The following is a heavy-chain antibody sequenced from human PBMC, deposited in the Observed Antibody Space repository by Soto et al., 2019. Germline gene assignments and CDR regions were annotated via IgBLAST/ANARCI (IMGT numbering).Heavy chain of an antibody. D-gene: IGHD3-10*01. J-gene: IGHJ5*02. CDR3: ARDLTIGGFFDP. Sequence: WTWIRQPPGKELEWMGYIYYTGRTNCNPALKSRVTMSVDTSKNQFSMRLSSGTAADTAVYYCARDLTIGGFFDPWGQGTLVTVSS. V-gene: IGHV4-59*01. CDR2: IYYTGRT.